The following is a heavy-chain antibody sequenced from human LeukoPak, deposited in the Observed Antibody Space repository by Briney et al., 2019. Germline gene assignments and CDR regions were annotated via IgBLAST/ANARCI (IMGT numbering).Heavy chain of an antibody. J-gene: IGHJ5*02. CDR3: ARVGICSSTSCPIGSWFDP. CDR2: INPNSGGT. V-gene: IGHV1-2*02. CDR1: GYTFTGYY. Sequence: ASVKVSCKASGYTFTGYYMHWVRQAPGQGLEWMGWINPNSGGTNYAQKFQGRVTMTRDTSTSTAYMGLDRLTSDDTAVYYCARVGICSSTSCPIGSWFDPWGQGTLVTVSS. D-gene: IGHD2-2*01.